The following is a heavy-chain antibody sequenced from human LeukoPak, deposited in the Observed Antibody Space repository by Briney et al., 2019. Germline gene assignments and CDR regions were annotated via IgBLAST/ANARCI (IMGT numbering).Heavy chain of an antibody. J-gene: IGHJ4*02. D-gene: IGHD1-26*01. Sequence: ASVTVSCKTSGYTFTTYGISWVRQAPGQGLEWMGWINTDNADTNYVQNLQGRVTMTTDTSTSTAYMELRSLGSDDTAVYYCARKALGKGYFNYWGQGTLVIVSS. CDR3: ARKALGKGYFNY. V-gene: IGHV1-18*01. CDR1: GYTFTTYG. CDR2: INTDNADT.